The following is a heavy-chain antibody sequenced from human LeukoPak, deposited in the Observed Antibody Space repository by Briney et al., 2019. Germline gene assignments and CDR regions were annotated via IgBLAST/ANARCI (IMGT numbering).Heavy chain of an antibody. D-gene: IGHD3-22*01. J-gene: IGHJ4*02. Sequence: GGSLRLSCAASGFDFNKYWMNWVRQAPGKGLEWVAYFAGSDTTTYYADSVKGRFTISRDNARNSLYLQMNSLRAEDTALYYCTTLGYHLDSWGQGTLVTVSS. V-gene: IGHV3-48*03. CDR3: TTLGYHLDS. CDR1: GFDFNKYW. CDR2: FAGSDTTT.